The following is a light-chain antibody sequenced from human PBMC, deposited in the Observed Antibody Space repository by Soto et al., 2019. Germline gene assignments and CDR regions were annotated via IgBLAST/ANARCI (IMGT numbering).Light chain of an antibody. CDR3: QQRTSWPT. CDR2: AAS. CDR1: QSVSSSY. V-gene: IGKV3D-20*02. Sequence: ESVLTQSPGTLSLSPGERATLSCRASQSVSSSYLAWYQQKPGQAPRLLIYAASTRATGIPDRFGGSGSWTDFTLTISSLAPEDFAVYYCQQRTSWPTFGGGTKVDIK. J-gene: IGKJ4*01.